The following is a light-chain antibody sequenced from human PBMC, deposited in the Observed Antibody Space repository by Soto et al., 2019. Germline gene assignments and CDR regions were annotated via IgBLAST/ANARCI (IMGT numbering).Light chain of an antibody. CDR2: ENN. CDR1: SSNIGAGYE. CDR3: QSYDSSLSGYV. V-gene: IGLV1-40*01. J-gene: IGLJ1*01. Sequence: QSVLTQPPSVSAVPGQRVTISCTGSSSNIGAGYEAHWYQQVPGTAPKLLIYENNNRPSGVPDRFSGSKSGTSASLAITGLQAEDXAEYYCQSYDSSLSGYVFGTGTKLTVL.